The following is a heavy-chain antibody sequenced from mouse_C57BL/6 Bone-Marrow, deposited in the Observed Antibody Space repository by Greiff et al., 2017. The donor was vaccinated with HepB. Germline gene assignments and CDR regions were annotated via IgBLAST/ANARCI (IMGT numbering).Heavy chain of an antibody. V-gene: IGHV1-53*01. CDR3: ARGSKGLWPSMDY. D-gene: IGHD1-1*02. CDR1: GYTFTSYW. CDR2: INPSNGGT. J-gene: IGHJ4*01. Sequence: VKLQQPGTELVKPGASVKLSCKASGYTFTSYWMHWVKQRPGQGLEWIGNINPSNGGTNYNEKFKSKATLTVDKSSSTAYMQLSSLTSEDSAVYYCARGSKGLWPSMDYWGQGTSVTVSS.